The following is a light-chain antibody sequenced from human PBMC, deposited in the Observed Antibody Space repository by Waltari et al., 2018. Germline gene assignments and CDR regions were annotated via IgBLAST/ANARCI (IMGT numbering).Light chain of an antibody. V-gene: IGKV3-20*01. J-gene: IGKJ1*01. CDR2: GAP. CDR1: QSVSRS. Sequence: SVLPQSPVTLSLSPGARATLSSRASQSVSRSLAWYQQKPGQAPTRRIYGAPTRATDIPDRFTGSGSGTDFSLTISSLEPEDFAIYCCQHYVRLPATFGQGTKVEIK. CDR3: QHYVRLPAT.